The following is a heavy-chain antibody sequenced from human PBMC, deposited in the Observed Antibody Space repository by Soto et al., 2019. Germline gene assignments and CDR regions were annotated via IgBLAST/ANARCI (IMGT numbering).Heavy chain of an antibody. V-gene: IGHV3-53*01. CDR1: GFTVSSNY. CDR3: ARGRGSSGWYRGDHYGMDV. D-gene: IGHD6-19*01. CDR2: IYSGGST. Sequence: LRLSCAASGFTVSSNYMSWVRQAPGKGLEWVSVIYSGGSTYYADSVKGRFTISRDNSKNTLYLQMNSLRAEDTAVYYCARGRGSSGWYRGDHYGMDVWGQGTTVTVSS. J-gene: IGHJ6*02.